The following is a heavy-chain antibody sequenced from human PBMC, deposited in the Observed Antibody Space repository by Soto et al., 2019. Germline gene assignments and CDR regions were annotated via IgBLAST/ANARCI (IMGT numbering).Heavy chain of an antibody. CDR1: GFTFSSYE. CDR3: ARGYSYGYYYYYGMDV. CDR2: ISSSGSTI. V-gene: IGHV3-48*03. D-gene: IGHD5-18*01. Sequence: SLRLSCAASGFTFSSYEMNWVRQAPGKGLEWVSYISSSGSTIYYADSVKGRFTISRDNAKNSLYLQMNSLRAEDTAIYYCARGYSYGYYYYYGMDVWGQGTTVTVSS. J-gene: IGHJ6*02.